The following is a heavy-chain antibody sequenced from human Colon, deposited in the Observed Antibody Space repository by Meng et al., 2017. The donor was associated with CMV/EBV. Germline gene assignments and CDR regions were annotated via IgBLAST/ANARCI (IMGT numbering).Heavy chain of an antibody. Sequence: SGPMLVKPTQTLTLTCTFSGFSLSTNGVGVGWIRQPPGKALEWLAIIFWTDDKRYSPSLQRRLTVTKGTSENQVVLTMTDMDPLDTATYYCAHSPGRSAFGVIIPVPYFDYWGQGSLVTVSS. CDR3: AHSPGRSAFGVIIPVPYFDY. V-gene: IGHV2-5*01. D-gene: IGHD3-3*01. CDR2: IFWTDDK. J-gene: IGHJ4*02. CDR1: GFSLSTNGVG.